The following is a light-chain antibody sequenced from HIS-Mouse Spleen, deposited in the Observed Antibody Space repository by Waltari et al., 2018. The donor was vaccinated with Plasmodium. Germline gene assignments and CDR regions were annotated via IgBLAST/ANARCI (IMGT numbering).Light chain of an antibody. CDR3: QQYNNWSFT. J-gene: IGKJ3*01. CDR2: GAS. Sequence: EIVVTPAPATLAVAPGEKTTLACRASPGVSSHLAWYQQKPGQAPRLLIYGASTRATGIPARFSGSGSGTEFTLTISSLQSEDFAVYYCQQYNNWSFTFGPGTKVDIK. V-gene: IGKV3-15*01. CDR1: PGVSSH.